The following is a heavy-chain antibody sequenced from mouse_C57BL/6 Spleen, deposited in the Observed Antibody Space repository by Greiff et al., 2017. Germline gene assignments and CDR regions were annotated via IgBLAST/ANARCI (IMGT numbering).Heavy chain of an antibody. CDR1: GYTFTSYW. Sequence: QVQLQQPGAELVKPGASVKLSCKASGYTFTSYWMHWVKQRPGQGLEWIGMIHPNSGSTNYNEKFKSKATLTVDKSSSTAYMQLSSLTSEDSAVYYCARGSNWDSYYAMDYWGQGTSVTVSS. V-gene: IGHV1-64*01. CDR2: IHPNSGST. J-gene: IGHJ4*01. CDR3: ARGSNWDSYYAMDY. D-gene: IGHD4-1*01.